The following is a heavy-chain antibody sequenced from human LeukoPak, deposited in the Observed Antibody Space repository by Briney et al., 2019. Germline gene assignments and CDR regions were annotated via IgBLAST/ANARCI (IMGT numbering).Heavy chain of an antibody. CDR2: IIPIFGTA. CDR3: ARDYPHRDGYNFANAFDI. V-gene: IGHV1-69*13. D-gene: IGHD5-24*01. J-gene: IGHJ3*02. Sequence: GASVKVSCKASGGTFSSYAISWVRQAPGQGLEWMGGIIPIFGTANYAQKFQGRVTITADESTSTAYMELSSLRSEDTAVYYCARDYPHRDGYNFANAFDIWGQGTMVTVSS. CDR1: GGTFSSYA.